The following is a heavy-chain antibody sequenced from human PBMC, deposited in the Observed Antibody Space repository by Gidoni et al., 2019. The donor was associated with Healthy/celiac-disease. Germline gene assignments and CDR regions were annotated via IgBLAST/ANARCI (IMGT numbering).Heavy chain of an antibody. CDR1: GYTFTSYG. CDR3: ARAPPIVVVPASSGWFDP. V-gene: IGHV1-18*01. CDR2: ISAYNGNT. J-gene: IGHJ5*02. D-gene: IGHD2-2*01. Sequence: QVQLVQSGAEVKKPGASVKVSCKASGYTFTSYGSSWVRQAPGQGLEWMGWISAYNGNTNYAQKLQGRVTMTTDTSTSTAYMELRSLRSDDTAVYYCARAPPIVVVPASSGWFDPWGQGTLVTVSS.